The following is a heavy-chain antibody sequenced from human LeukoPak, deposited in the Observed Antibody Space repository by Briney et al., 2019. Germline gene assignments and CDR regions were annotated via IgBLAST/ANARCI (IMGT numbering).Heavy chain of an antibody. CDR3: AKAAGYSTIYWFDP. V-gene: IGHV4-59*01. CDR1: GGSIRSSH. D-gene: IGHD6-13*01. CDR2: IYYSGTS. J-gene: IGHJ5*02. Sequence: SETLSLTCTVSGGSIRSSHWSWIRQPPGKGLEFIGYIYYSGTSNYNPSLKSRVTMSVDTSNNQSSLKLNSVTAADTAVYYCAKAAGYSTIYWFDPWGQGTLVTVSS.